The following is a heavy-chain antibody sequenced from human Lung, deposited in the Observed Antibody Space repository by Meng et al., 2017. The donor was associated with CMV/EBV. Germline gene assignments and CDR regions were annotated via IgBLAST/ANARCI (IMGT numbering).Heavy chain of an antibody. D-gene: IGHD3-22*01. CDR1: GFTFSSYW. CDR2: IKQDGSEK. J-gene: IGHJ4*02. Sequence: GGSXRLXCAATGFTFSSYWMSWVRQAPGKGLEWVANIKQDGSEKYYVDSVKGRFTISRDNAKNSLYLQMNSLRAEDTAVYYCATVRYYYDSSGYPYYWGRGNLV. V-gene: IGHV3-7*01. CDR3: ATVRYYYDSSGYPYY.